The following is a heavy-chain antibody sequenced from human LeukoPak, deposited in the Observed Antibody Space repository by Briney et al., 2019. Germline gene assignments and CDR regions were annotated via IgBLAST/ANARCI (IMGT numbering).Heavy chain of an antibody. D-gene: IGHD6-13*01. V-gene: IGHV3-53*01. CDR3: ATGKYSSSWVDY. J-gene: IGHJ4*02. Sequence: GGSLRLSCAASGFTVSSNYMSWVRQAPGKGLEWVSVIYSGGSTYYADSVKGRFTISRDNSKNTLYLQMNSLRAEDTAVYYCATGKYSSSWVDYWGQGTLVTVSS. CDR1: GFTVSSNY. CDR2: IYSGGST.